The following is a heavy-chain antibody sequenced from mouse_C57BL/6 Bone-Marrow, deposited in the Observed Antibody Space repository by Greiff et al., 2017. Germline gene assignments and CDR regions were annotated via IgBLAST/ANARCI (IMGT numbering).Heavy chain of an antibody. CDR2: INYDGSST. CDR1: GFTFSDYY. CDR3: ARAAYGNYLYAMDY. J-gene: IGHJ4*01. V-gene: IGHV5-16*01. D-gene: IGHD2-1*01. Sequence: EVKLVESEGGLVQPGSSMKLSCTASGFTFSDYYMAWVRQVPEKGLEWVANINYDGSSTYYLDSLKSRFIISRDNAKNILYLQMSSLKSEDTATYYCARAAYGNYLYAMDYWGQGTSVTVSS.